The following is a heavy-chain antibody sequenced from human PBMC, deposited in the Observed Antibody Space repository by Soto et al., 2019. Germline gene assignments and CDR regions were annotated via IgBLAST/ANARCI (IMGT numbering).Heavy chain of an antibody. V-gene: IGHV4-30-2*03. CDR3: ARRGYYAISAFDI. J-gene: IGHJ3*02. Sequence: PSETLSLTCAFSGGSISSGGYSWSWIRQPPGKGLEWIGSIYYSGSTYYNPSLKSRVTISVDTSKNQFSLKLSSVTAADTAVYYCARRGYYAISAFDIWGQGTMVTVSS. D-gene: IGHD2-8*01. CDR2: IYYSGST. CDR1: GGSISSGGYS.